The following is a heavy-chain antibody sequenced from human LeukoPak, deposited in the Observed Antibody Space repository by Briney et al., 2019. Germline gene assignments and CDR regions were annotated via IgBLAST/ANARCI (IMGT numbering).Heavy chain of an antibody. J-gene: IGHJ4*02. CDR3: ARSRGYTFGGVRRFDY. V-gene: IGHV4-39*01. D-gene: IGHD3-16*01. Sequence: KSSETLSLTCSVSGVSISNSRYYWGWIRQPPGKELEWIGSIYYSGSTYYNPSLKSRVTISVDTSKNEFSLKLSSVTAADTAVYYCARSRGYTFGGVRRFDYWGQGTLVTVSS. CDR2: IYYSGST. CDR1: GVSISNSRYY.